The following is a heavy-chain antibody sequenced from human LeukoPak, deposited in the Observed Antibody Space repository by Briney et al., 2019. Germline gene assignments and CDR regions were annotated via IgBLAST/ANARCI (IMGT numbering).Heavy chain of an antibody. CDR1: GFTVSSNY. Sequence: GGSLRLSCAASGFTVSSNYMSWVRQAPGKGLEWVSVIYSGGSTYYADPVKGRFTISRDNSKNTLYLQMNSLRAEDTAVYYCARGGYCSGGSCYPHDAFDIWGQGTMVTVSS. J-gene: IGHJ3*02. CDR3: ARGGYCSGGSCYPHDAFDI. CDR2: IYSGGST. V-gene: IGHV3-66*01. D-gene: IGHD2-15*01.